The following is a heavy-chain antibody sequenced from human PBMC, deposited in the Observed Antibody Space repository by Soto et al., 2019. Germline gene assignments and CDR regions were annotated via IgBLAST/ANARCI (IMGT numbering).Heavy chain of an antibody. CDR1: GDSISGYY. Sequence: SETLSLTCTVSGDSISGYYWSWIRQPPGKRLEWIGYIYESGSTNYSPSLKSRVTMSIDRSKNQFSLKLSSVTAADTAVYYCARSGRSGYNYYYGMDVWGQGTTVTVSS. V-gene: IGHV4-59*01. CDR2: IYESGST. CDR3: ARSGRSGYNYYYGMDV. D-gene: IGHD3-3*01. J-gene: IGHJ6*02.